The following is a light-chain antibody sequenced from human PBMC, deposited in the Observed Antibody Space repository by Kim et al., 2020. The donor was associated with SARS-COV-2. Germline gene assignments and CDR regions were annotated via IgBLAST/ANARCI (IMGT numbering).Light chain of an antibody. Sequence: SYELTQPPSLYVSPGQTANITCSGDKLGDKFACWYQQRPGQSPVLVIHQDVKRPSGIPERFSGSNSGNTATLTISGTQAMDEADYYCQAWDRNTVVFGGG. CDR1: KLGDKF. V-gene: IGLV3-1*01. CDR3: QAWDRNTVV. CDR2: QDV. J-gene: IGLJ2*01.